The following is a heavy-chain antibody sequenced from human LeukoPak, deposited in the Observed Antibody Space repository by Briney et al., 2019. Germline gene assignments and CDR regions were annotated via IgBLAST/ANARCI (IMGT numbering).Heavy chain of an antibody. J-gene: IGHJ4*02. Sequence: GGSLRLSCAASGFTLSDHYMDWVRQAPGKGLEWVAFIRYDGSNKYYADSVKGRFTISRDNSKNTLYLQMNSLRAEDTAVYYCAKEVGYSGYDYDYWGQGTLVTVSS. CDR1: GFTLSDHY. V-gene: IGHV3-30*02. CDR2: IRYDGSNK. CDR3: AKEVGYSGYDYDY. D-gene: IGHD5-12*01.